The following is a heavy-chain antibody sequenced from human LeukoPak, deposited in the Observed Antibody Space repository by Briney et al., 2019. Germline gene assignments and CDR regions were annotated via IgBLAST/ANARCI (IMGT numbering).Heavy chain of an antibody. CDR2: IYTSGST. V-gene: IGHV4-4*07. D-gene: IGHD6-13*01. CDR1: GGSISSYY. J-gene: IGHJ3*02. CDR3: AREGQQQDAFDI. Sequence: PETLSLTCTVSGGSISSYYWSWIRQPAGKGLEWIGRIYTSGSTNYNPSLKSRVTMSVDTSKNQFSLKLSSVTAADTAVYYCAREGQQQDAFDIWGQGTMVTVSS.